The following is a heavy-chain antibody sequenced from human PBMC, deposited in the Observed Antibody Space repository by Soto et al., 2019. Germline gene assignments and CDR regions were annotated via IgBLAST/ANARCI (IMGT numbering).Heavy chain of an antibody. CDR3: ARSPGGYYID. D-gene: IGHD3-9*01. V-gene: IGHV3-21*01. J-gene: IGHJ3*01. Sequence: PGGSLRLPCAASGLTFRSYWMHWVRKAPGKGLEWVSSISSSSSYIYYADSVKGRFTISRDNAKNTVYLQMNSLRAEDTAVYYCARSPGGYYIDWGQGTMVTVSS. CDR1: GLTFRSYW. CDR2: ISSSSSYI.